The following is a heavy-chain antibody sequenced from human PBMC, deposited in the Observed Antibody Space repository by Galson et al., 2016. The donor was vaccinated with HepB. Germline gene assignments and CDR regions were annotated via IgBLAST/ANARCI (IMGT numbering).Heavy chain of an antibody. J-gene: IGHJ6*02. CDR2: ISGRGGAT. CDR3: ARGRGVDV. Sequence: SLRLSCAASGFTFSDYAMNWVRQAPGKGLEWVSVISGRGGATYYADSVKGRFTISRDNSKNTLYLQMNSLRAEDTAVYYCARGRGVDVWGQGTTVTVSS. V-gene: IGHV3-23*01. CDR1: GFTFSDYA.